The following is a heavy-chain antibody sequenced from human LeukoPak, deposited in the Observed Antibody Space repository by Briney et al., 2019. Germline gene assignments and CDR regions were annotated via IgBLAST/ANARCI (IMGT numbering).Heavy chain of an antibody. CDR1: GGSISSSSYY. J-gene: IGHJ5*02. Sequence: SETLSLTCTVSGGSISSSSYYWSWIRQPPGKGLEWIGEINHSGSTNYNPSLKSRVTISVDTSKNQFSLKLSSVTAADTAVYYCARRVRSNWFDPWGQGTLVTVSS. CDR3: ARRVRSNWFDP. D-gene: IGHD4/OR15-4a*01. CDR2: INHSGST. V-gene: IGHV4-39*07.